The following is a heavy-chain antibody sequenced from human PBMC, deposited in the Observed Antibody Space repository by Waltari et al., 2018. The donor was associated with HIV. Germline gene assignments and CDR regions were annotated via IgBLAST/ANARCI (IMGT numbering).Heavy chain of an antibody. D-gene: IGHD7-27*01. J-gene: IGHJ6*02. Sequence: QVRLQQWGAGLLKPSETLSLSCAVYGGFFSGYYWSWIRQSPGKGLECIGEINHSGSINYNLSLKSRVIISVDRYKNQFSLKLTSVTAADTAVYYCARGSWGSGMDVWGLGTTVIVSS. V-gene: IGHV4-34*01. CDR3: ARGSWGSGMDV. CDR2: INHSGSI. CDR1: GGFFSGYY.